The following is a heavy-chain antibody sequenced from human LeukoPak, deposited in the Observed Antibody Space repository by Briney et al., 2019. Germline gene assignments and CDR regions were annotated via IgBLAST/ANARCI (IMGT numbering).Heavy chain of an antibody. CDR1: GFTFSIYS. V-gene: IGHV3-21*05. J-gene: IGHJ4*02. CDR3: ARVYNYGLDY. Sequence: GGSLRLSCAASGFTFSIYSMNWVRQAPGKGLEWVSFISGSSSYTNYADSVKGRFTVSRDYAKNSLYLQMNSLRGEDTAVYYCARVYNYGLDYWGQGTLVIVSS. CDR2: ISGSSSYT. D-gene: IGHD5-18*01.